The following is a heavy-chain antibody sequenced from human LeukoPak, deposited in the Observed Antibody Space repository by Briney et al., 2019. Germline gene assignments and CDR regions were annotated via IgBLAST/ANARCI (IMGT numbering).Heavy chain of an antibody. CDR3: ARMMSIPVAGHRPRFDY. Sequence: ASVKVSCKASGYTFTSYGINWVRQAPGQGLEWMGWISAYNGNTNYAQKLQDRVTMTTDTSTSTAYMELRSLRSDDTAIYYCARMMSIPVAGHRPRFDYWGQGTLVTVSS. CDR2: ISAYNGNT. CDR1: GYTFTSYG. J-gene: IGHJ4*02. D-gene: IGHD6-19*01. V-gene: IGHV1-18*01.